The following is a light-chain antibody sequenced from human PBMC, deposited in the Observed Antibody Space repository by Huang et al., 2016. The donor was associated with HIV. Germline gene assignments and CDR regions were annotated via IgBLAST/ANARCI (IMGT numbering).Light chain of an antibody. J-gene: IGKJ1*01. CDR1: QPINSH. Sequence: DIQMTLSPSSLSASLGDRVTITCRASQPINSHLNWYQQKPGKAPKLLIYGASSLQIGAPARFSGSGSGTDFTLTISSLQPDDFAVYYCQQSYTTPWTFGQGAKVEIK. CDR3: QQSYTTPWT. CDR2: GAS. V-gene: IGKV1-39*01.